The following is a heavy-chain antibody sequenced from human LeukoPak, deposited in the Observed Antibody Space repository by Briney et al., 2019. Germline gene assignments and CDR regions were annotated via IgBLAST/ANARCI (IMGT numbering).Heavy chain of an antibody. J-gene: IGHJ4*02. CDR3: ARLGDYGGNSDY. CDR1: GGSISSYY. CDR2: IYYSGST. D-gene: IGHD4-23*01. Sequence: SETLSLTCTVSGGSISSYYWSWIRQPPGKGLEWIGYIYYSGSTNDNPSLKSRVTISVDTSKNQFSLKRSSVTAADTAVYYCARLGDYGGNSDYWGQGTLVTVSS. V-gene: IGHV4-59*08.